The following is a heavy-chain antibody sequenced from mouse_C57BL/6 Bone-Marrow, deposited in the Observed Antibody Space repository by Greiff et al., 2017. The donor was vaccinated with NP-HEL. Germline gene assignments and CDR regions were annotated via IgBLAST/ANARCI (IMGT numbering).Heavy chain of an antibody. J-gene: IGHJ4*01. CDR2: IDPSDSYT. D-gene: IGHD5-1*01. Sequence: QVQLQQSGAELVMPGASVKLSCKASGYTFTSYWMHWVKQRPGQGLEWIGEIDPSDSYTTYNQKFKGKSTLTVDKSSSTAYMQLSSLTSEDSAVYDYATYLSIDYWGQGTSVTVSA. CDR1: GYTFTSYW. V-gene: IGHV1-69*01. CDR3: ATYLSIDY.